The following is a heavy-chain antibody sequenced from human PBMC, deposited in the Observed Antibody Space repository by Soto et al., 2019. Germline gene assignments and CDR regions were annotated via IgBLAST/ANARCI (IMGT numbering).Heavy chain of an antibody. Sequence: SETLSLTCTVSGGSISSSSYYWGWIRQPPGKGLEWIGSFYYSGSTYYNPSLKSRVTISGDTSKKQFSLRLSSVTAADTAVYYCARISVATRYMDVWGKGTTVTVSS. D-gene: IGHD5-12*01. CDR2: FYYSGST. J-gene: IGHJ6*03. CDR1: GGSISSSSYY. CDR3: ARISVATRYMDV. V-gene: IGHV4-39*01.